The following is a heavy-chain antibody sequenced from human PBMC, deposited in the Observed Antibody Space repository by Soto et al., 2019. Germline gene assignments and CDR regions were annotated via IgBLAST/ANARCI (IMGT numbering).Heavy chain of an antibody. J-gene: IGHJ1*01. D-gene: IGHD6-13*01. CDR1: GFTFSSYG. CDR2: IWYDGSNK. V-gene: IGHV3-33*01. CDR3: ARDRAVAAAPPEYFQH. Sequence: GGSLRLSCAASGFTFSSYGMHWVRQAPGKGLEWVAVIWYDGSNKYYADSVKGRFTISRDNSKNTLYLQMNSLRAEDTAVYYCARDRAVAAAPPEYFQHWGQGTLVTVSS.